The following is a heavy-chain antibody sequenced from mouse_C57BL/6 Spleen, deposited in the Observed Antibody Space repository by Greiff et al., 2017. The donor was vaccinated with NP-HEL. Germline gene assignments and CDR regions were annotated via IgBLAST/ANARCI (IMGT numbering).Heavy chain of an antibody. D-gene: IGHD2-2*01. Sequence: EVQLQQSGAELVKPGASVKLSCTASGYNIKDHYMHWVKQRTEQGLEWIGRIDPEDGDTKYAQKFQGKATITADTSSNTAYLQLSSLTSEDTAVYSYARRGYDVRYFDVWGTGTTVTVSS. CDR1: GYNIKDHY. V-gene: IGHV14-2*01. CDR3: ARRGYDVRYFDV. CDR2: IDPEDGDT. J-gene: IGHJ1*03.